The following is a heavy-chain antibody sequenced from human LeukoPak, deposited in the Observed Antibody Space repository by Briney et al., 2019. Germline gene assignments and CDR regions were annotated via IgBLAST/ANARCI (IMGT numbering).Heavy chain of an antibody. J-gene: IGHJ4*02. CDR3: ARVYCSSTSCFTFDY. CDR2: INHNGST. CDR1: GGSFSTYF. V-gene: IGHV4-34*01. D-gene: IGHD2-2*02. Sequence: PSETLSLTCAVYGGSFSTYFWTWIRQPPGKGLEWTAEINHNGSTNYNPSLKSRVTISVDTSKNQFSLKLSSVTAADTAIYYCARVYCSSTSCFTFDYWGQGTLVTVSS.